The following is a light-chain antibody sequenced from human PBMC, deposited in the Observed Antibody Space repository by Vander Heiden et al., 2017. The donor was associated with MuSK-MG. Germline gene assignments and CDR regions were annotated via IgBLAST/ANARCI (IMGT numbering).Light chain of an antibody. CDR3: QQYDSTLPIT. Sequence: DIQMTQSPSSLSASVGDRVTITCRASQGISNSLAWYQQKPGKAPKLLLYAASRLESGVPSRFSGSGPGTDYTLTMRRLHPEDFAPYYCQQYDSTLPITFGQGTPLEIK. CDR2: AAS. V-gene: IGKV1-NL1*01. CDR1: QGISNS. J-gene: IGKJ5*01.